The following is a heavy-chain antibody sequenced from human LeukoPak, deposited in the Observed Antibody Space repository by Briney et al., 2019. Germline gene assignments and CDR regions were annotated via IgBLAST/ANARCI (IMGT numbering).Heavy chain of an antibody. CDR2: IIGSSSYI. CDR1: GFTLISYS. Sequence: GGSLRFSCAASGFTLISYSMNWVRQARGKGLEWVSSIIGSSSYIYYADSVQGRFTISRDNAKNSLYLQMNSLRAEDTAVYYCARGLAMVNYYYYYGMDVWGQGTTVTVSS. D-gene: IGHD4/OR15-4a*01. V-gene: IGHV3-21*01. J-gene: IGHJ6*01. CDR3: ARGLAMVNYYYYYGMDV.